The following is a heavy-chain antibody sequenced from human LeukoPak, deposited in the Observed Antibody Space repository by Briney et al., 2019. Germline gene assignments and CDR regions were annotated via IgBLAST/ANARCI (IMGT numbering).Heavy chain of an antibody. CDR3: ARAKGYLDYFDY. J-gene: IGHJ4*02. V-gene: IGHV1-2*02. D-gene: IGHD5-12*01. CDR1: GYTFTGYY. CDR2: INPNSGGT. Sequence: ASVKVSCKASGYTFTGYYMHWVRKAPGQGLEWMGWINPNSGGTNYAQKFQGRVTMTRDTSISTAYMELSRLRSDDTAVYYCARAKGYLDYFDYWGQGTLVTVSS.